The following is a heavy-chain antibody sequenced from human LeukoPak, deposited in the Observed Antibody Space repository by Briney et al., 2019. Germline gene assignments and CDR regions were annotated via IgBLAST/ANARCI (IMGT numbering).Heavy chain of an antibody. CDR3: ARGAQTYYDKAPVDY. D-gene: IGHD3-22*01. V-gene: IGHV4-34*01. CDR2: INHSGST. Sequence: SETLSLTCAVYGGSFSGYYWSWIRQPPGKGLEWIGEINHSGSTNYNPSLKSRVTKSVDTSKSQFSLKLNSMTAADTAVYYCARGAQTYYDKAPVDYWGQGTLVTVSS. J-gene: IGHJ4*02. CDR1: GGSFSGYY.